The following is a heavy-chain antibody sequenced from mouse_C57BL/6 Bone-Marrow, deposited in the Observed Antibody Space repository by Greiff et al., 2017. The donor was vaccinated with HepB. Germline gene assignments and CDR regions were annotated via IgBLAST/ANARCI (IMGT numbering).Heavy chain of an antibody. J-gene: IGHJ3*01. CDR3: ARSGGYGSSSAWFAY. D-gene: IGHD1-1*01. CDR2: IYPGSGNT. Sequence: QVQLQQSGAELERPGASVKLSCKASGYTFTDYYINWVKQRPGQGLEWIARIYPGSGNTYYNEKFKGKATLTAEKSSSTAYMQLSSLTSEDSAVYFCARSGGYGSSSAWFAYWGQGTLVTVSA. V-gene: IGHV1-76*01. CDR1: GYTFTDYY.